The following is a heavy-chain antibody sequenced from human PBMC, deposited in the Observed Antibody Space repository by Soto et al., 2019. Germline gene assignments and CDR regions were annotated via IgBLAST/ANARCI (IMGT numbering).Heavy chain of an antibody. D-gene: IGHD6-19*01. CDR1: GFTVSSNY. J-gene: IGHJ4*02. CDR3: ARVSSSGWYDY. V-gene: IGHV3-53*01. CDR2: IYSGGST. Sequence: GGSMRLSCAASGFTVSSNYMSWVSQATGKGLEWVSVIYSGGSTYYAYSVKGRFTISRDNSKNTLYLQMNSLRAEDTAVYYCARVSSSGWYDYRGQGAPVTVAA.